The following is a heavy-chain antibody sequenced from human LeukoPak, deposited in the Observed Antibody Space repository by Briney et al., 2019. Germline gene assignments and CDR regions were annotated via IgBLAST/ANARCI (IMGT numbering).Heavy chain of an antibody. Sequence: ASVKVSCKASGYTFISDSSGISWVRQAPGQGLEWMGWIRPYNGYTDYSQKFQGRVTMTRNTSISTAYMELSSLRSEDTAVYYCARGRGSSWYSDYWGQGTLVTVSS. CDR2: IRPYNGYT. CDR1: GYTFISDSSG. J-gene: IGHJ4*02. V-gene: IGHV1-8*01. D-gene: IGHD6-13*01. CDR3: ARGRGSSWYSDY.